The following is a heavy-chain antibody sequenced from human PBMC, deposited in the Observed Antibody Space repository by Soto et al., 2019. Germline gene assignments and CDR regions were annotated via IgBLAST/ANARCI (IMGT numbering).Heavy chain of an antibody. J-gene: IGHJ6*02. V-gene: IGHV3-30-3*01. Sequence: LRLSCAASGFTFSSYAMHWVRQAPGKGLQWVAVISYDGSNKYCADSVKGRFTISRDNSKNTLYLQMNSLRAEDTAVYYCARDLGAYSSSGRYYYGMDVWGQATTVTVSS. CDR1: GFTFSSYA. D-gene: IGHD6-13*01. CDR3: ARDLGAYSSSGRYYYGMDV. CDR2: ISYDGSNK.